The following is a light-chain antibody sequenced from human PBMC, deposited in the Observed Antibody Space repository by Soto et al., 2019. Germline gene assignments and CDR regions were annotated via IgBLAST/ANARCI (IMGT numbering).Light chain of an antibody. V-gene: IGKV3-20*01. J-gene: IGKJ2*01. CDR2: GVS. CDR1: QSISSSY. Sequence: DIVLTQSPGTLSLSPGERATLSCRASQSISSSYLAWYQQKPDQAPRLLIHGVSTRATGIPDRFSGSGSGTDFTLTISRLGPEDFPVYDCQQYVTSPYIFGPGTTLEIK. CDR3: QQYVTSPYI.